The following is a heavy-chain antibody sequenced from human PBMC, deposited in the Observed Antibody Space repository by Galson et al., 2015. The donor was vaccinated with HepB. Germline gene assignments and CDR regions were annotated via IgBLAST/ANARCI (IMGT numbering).Heavy chain of an antibody. CDR2: INTKTGNP. V-gene: IGHV7-4-1*02. CDR3: VRSPQFNSGSSYNIWFDS. D-gene: IGHD3-10*01. Sequence: SVKVSCKASGYMFTDYGVSWVRQAPGQGLEWLGWINTKTGNPRFAQGFTGRFVFSLDTSITTTYLQIRSLKAEDTAIYHCVRSPQFNSGSSYNIWFDSWGQGTLVTVSS. CDR1: GYMFTDYG. J-gene: IGHJ5*01.